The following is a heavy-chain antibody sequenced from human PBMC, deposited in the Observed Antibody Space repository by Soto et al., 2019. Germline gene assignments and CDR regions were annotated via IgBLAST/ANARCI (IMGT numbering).Heavy chain of an antibody. CDR3: ASLLRFLEWLPPKTDGMDV. D-gene: IGHD3-3*01. Sequence: QVQLVQSGAEVKKPGSSVKVSCKASGGTFSSYAISWVRQAPGQGLEWMGGIIPIFGTANYAQKFQGRVTITADKSTITAYMELSSLRSEDTAVYYCASLLRFLEWLPPKTDGMDVWGQGTTVTVSS. CDR1: GGTFSSYA. J-gene: IGHJ6*02. CDR2: IIPIFGTA. V-gene: IGHV1-69*06.